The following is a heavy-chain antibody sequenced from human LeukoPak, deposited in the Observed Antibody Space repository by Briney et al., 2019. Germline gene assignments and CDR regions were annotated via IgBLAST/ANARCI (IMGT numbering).Heavy chain of an antibody. J-gene: IGHJ4*02. D-gene: IGHD6-19*01. CDR3: ARGIAVASRTFDY. CDR2: IYYSGST. Sequence: SETLSLTCTVSGGSISSSTYYWGWIRQPPGKGLEWIGSIYYSGSTYYNPSLKSRLTISVDTSKNQFSLQLNSVTPEDTAVYYCARGIAVASRTFDYWGQGTLVTVSS. V-gene: IGHV4-39*07. CDR1: GGSISSSTYY.